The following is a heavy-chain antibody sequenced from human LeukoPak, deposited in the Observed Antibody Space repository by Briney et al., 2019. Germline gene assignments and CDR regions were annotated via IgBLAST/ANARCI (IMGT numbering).Heavy chain of an antibody. D-gene: IGHD1-26*01. J-gene: IGHJ3*02. V-gene: IGHV3-21*01. CDR3: ARSWMVGEGAFDI. Sequence: PGGSLRLSCAASGFTFSSYSMNWVRQAPGKGLEWVSSISSSGSYIYYADSVKGRFTISRDNAKNSLYLQMNSLRAEDTAVYYCARSWMVGEGAFDIWGQGSMVIVSP. CDR2: ISSSGSYI. CDR1: GFTFSSYS.